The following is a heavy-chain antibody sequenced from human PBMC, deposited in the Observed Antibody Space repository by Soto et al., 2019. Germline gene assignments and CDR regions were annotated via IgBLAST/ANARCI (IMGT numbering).Heavy chain of an antibody. D-gene: IGHD2-2*02. J-gene: IGHJ6*02. CDR3: ARSQMLAAVPENYYYYAMDV. V-gene: IGHV3-21*01. CDR2: ISSSSSYI. Sequence: EVQLVESGGGLVKPGGSLRLSCDASGFTFRSYWMNWVRQAPGKGLEWVSSISSSSSYIYYADSMTGRFTISRDNAKNSLYLKMNSLRVEDTAVYYCARSQMLAAVPENYYYYAMDVWGQGTTVTVSS. CDR1: GFTFRSYW.